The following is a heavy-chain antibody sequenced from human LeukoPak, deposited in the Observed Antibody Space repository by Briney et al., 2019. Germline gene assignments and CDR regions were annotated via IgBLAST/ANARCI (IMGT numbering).Heavy chain of an antibody. Sequence: GGSLRLSCAASGFTFSNAWMSWVRQAPGKGLEWVGRIKSKTDGGTTDYAAPVKGRFTISRDDSKNTLYLQMNSLKTEDTAVYYCTRYYVAVAGTNPMDVWGKGTTVTISS. D-gene: IGHD6-19*01. J-gene: IGHJ6*03. CDR2: IKSKTDGGTT. CDR1: GFTFSNAW. CDR3: TRYYVAVAGTNPMDV. V-gene: IGHV3-15*01.